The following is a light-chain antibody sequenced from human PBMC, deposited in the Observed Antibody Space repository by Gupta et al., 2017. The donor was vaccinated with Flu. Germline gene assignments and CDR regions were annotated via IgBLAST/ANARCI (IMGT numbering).Light chain of an antibody. V-gene: IGKV2-40*01. CDR1: HRLLDSADGNTY. CDR3: MQRLQFPLT. Sequence: ESVLTQTPLSLPVTPAEPPSISCSSSHRLLDSADGNTYLDWYLQRPGQSPQLLIYTLSYRASGVPVRFSGSGSGTDFTLKISRVEAEDVGVYYCMQRLQFPLTFGGGTKVEIK. J-gene: IGKJ4*01. CDR2: TLS.